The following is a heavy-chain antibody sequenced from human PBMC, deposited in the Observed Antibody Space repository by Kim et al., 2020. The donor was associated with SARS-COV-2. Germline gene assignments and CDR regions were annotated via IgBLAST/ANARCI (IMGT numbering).Heavy chain of an antibody. CDR3: ARAPYYYGPWAFDP. CDR1: GGSVSSGSYY. Sequence: SETLSLTCTVSGGSVSSGSYYWSWIRQPPGKGLEWIGYIYYSGSTNYNPSLKSRVTISVDTSKNQFSLKLSSVTAADTAVYYCARAPYYYGPWAFDPWGQGTLVTVSS. D-gene: IGHD3-10*01. CDR2: IYYSGST. V-gene: IGHV4-61*01. J-gene: IGHJ5*02.